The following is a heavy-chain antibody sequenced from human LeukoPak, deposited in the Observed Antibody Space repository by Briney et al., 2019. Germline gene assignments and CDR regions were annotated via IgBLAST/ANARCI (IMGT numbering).Heavy chain of an antibody. CDR3: ATSNIKKYYYDSSDKAGVAEYFQH. J-gene: IGHJ1*01. D-gene: IGHD3-22*01. CDR2: FDPEDGET. V-gene: IGHV1-24*01. Sequence: GASVKVSCKVSGYTLTELSMHWVRQAPGKGLEWMGGFDPEDGETIYAQKFQGRVTMTEDTSTDTAYMELSSLRSEDTAVYYCATSNIKKYYYDSSDKAGVAEYFQHWGQGTLVTVSS. CDR1: GYTLTELS.